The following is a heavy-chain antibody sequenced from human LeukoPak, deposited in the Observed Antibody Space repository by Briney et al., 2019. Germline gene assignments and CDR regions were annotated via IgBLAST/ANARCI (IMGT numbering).Heavy chain of an antibody. CDR1: GFTFGTYL. CDR2: LSGHDGLI. V-gene: IGHV3-23*01. Sequence: PGGSLRLSCSASGFTFGTYLMSWVPEAPGTGLEEGGALSGHDGLINYPESVQGPFTISRDESDTTLYLQFNNLRAEDTATYYCVKRSYHENGGYPFDFWGQGTLVTVSP. J-gene: IGHJ4*02. D-gene: IGHD3-22*01. CDR3: VKRSYHENGGYPFDF.